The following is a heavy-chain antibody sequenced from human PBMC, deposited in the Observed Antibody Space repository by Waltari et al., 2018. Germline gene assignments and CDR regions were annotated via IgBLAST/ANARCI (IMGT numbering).Heavy chain of an antibody. Sequence: GSGRRKPRGKGFEWSWQSHGSVRSNYNPSLESRLTVSMDTSSNHFSLTVTSATAADTAIYYCARDRGRGLYLDSWGQGTLVTVSP. CDR3: ARDRGRGLYLDS. J-gene: IGHJ4*02. D-gene: IGHD1-26*01. V-gene: IGHV4-4*02. CDR2: SHGSVRS.